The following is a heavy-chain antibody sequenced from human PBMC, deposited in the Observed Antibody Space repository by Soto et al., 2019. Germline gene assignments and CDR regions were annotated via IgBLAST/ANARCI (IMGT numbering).Heavy chain of an antibody. D-gene: IGHD3-16*01. CDR3: ARKGGWGYFDY. V-gene: IGHV4-59*08. CDR2: IYYSGST. Sequence: WETLSLTCTVSDSSISTYYWSWIRQPPGKGLEWIGYIYYSGSTNYNPSLKSRVTISVDTSKTQFSLKLNSVTAADTAVYYCARKGGWGYFDYWGQGTLVTVSS. J-gene: IGHJ4*02. CDR1: DSSISTYY.